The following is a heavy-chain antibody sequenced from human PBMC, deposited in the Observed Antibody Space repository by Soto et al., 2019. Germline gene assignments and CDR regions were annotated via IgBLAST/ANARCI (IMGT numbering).Heavy chain of an antibody. CDR2: IFHTGST. CDR3: ARVEAAKFFAH. Sequence: SETLSPTCAVSNYSISSGYYWGWIRQPPEKGLEYIGSIFHTGSTYYNPSLKGRVIISVDTSKNQFSLRLNSVTAADTAVYFCARVEAAKFFAHWGQGTLVTVSS. V-gene: IGHV4-38-2*01. J-gene: IGHJ4*02. CDR1: NYSISSGYY. D-gene: IGHD2-15*01.